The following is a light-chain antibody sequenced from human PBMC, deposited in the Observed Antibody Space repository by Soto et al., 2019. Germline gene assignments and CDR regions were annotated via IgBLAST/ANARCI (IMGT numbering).Light chain of an antibody. V-gene: IGKV4-1*01. Sequence: DIVLTQSPDSLAVSLGETAPINCKSSQSVLSNSNNKNSIAWHQQKPGQAPSLLIYDASNRATGLPARFSGSGSGTDFTLTISSLEPEDFAVYYCQQRRSWITFGQGTRLDIK. CDR2: DAS. J-gene: IGKJ5*01. CDR3: QQRRSWIT. CDR1: QSVLSNSNNKNS.